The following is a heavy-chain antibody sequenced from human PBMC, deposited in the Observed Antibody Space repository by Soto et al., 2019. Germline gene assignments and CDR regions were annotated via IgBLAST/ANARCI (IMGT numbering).Heavy chain of an antibody. D-gene: IGHD2-2*01. CDR2: IIPIFDTA. CDR1: GGTFSSYA. J-gene: IGHJ6*02. Sequence: ASVKVSCTASGGTFSSYAISWVRQAPGQGLEWMGGIIPIFDTANYAQKFQGRVTITADESTSTAYMELSSLRSEDTAVYYCARHDCISSSCYYYYYYGMDVWGQGTTVTV. CDR3: ARHDCISSSCYYYYYYGMDV. V-gene: IGHV1-69*13.